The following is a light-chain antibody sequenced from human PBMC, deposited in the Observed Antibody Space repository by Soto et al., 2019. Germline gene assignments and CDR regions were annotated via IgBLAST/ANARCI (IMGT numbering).Light chain of an antibody. Sequence: DIQMTQSPSTLSASVGDRVTITCRASQSISSWLAWYQQKPGKAPKLLIYDASSLESGVPSRSSGSGSGTEFTLTISSLQPDDFATYYCQQYNSYGTFGQGTKVEIK. CDR1: QSISSW. J-gene: IGKJ1*01. CDR2: DAS. CDR3: QQYNSYGT. V-gene: IGKV1-5*01.